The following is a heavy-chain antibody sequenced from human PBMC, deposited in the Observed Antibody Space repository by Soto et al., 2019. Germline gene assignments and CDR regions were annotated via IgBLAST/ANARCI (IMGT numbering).Heavy chain of an antibody. Sequence: PSETLSLTCTVSGGSISSSSYYWGWIRQPPGKGLEWIGSIYYSGSTYYNPSLKSRVTISVDTSKNQFSLKLSSVTAADTAVYYCARHLQGSSCWYLDYYSYYGMYSLSQRTTLPVSS. CDR3: ARHLQGSSCWYLDYYSYYGMYS. D-gene: IGHD6-13*01. CDR2: IYYSGST. J-gene: IGHJ6*02. V-gene: IGHV4-39*01. CDR1: GGSISSSSYY.